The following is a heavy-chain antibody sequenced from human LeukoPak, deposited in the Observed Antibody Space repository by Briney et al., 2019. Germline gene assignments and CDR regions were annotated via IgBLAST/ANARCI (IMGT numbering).Heavy chain of an antibody. Sequence: GGSLRLSCAASGFTFSSYGMTWVRQAPGKGLEWVSSISSSSTYIYYADSVKGRFTISRDNAKNSLYLQMNSLRAEDTAVYYCATELRIVVVVADDGGWGQGTLVTVSS. CDR1: GFTFSSYG. V-gene: IGHV3-21*01. CDR2: ISSSSTYI. J-gene: IGHJ4*02. CDR3: ATELRIVVVVADDGG. D-gene: IGHD2-15*01.